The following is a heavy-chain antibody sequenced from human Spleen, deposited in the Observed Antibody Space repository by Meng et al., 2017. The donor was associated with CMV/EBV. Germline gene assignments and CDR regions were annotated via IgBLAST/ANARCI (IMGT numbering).Heavy chain of an antibody. D-gene: IGHD2-2*01. Sequence: GESLKISCAASGFTFSYYAMSWVRQAPGKGLEWVSSISSSSSYIHYADSVKGRFTISRDNAKSSLYLQMNCLRAEDTAMYYCARDRDCSSTSCYRWFDPWGQGTLVTVSS. J-gene: IGHJ5*02. CDR2: ISSSSSYI. V-gene: IGHV3-21*01. CDR3: ARDRDCSSTSCYRWFDP. CDR1: GFTFSYYA.